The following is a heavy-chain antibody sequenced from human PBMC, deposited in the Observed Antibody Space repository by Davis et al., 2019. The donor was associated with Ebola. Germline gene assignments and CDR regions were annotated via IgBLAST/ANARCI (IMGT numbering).Heavy chain of an antibody. CDR3: ARGYCSSTSCYTKGYYYYYMDV. CDR2: FIPIFGTA. V-gene: IGHV1-69*13. D-gene: IGHD2-2*02. Sequence: SVKVSCKASGGTFSSYAISWVRQAPGQGLEWMGGFIPIFGTANYAQKFQGRVTITADESTSTAYMELSSLRSEDTAVYYCARGYCSSTSCYTKGYYYYYMDVWGKGTTVTVSS. CDR1: GGTFSSYA. J-gene: IGHJ6*03.